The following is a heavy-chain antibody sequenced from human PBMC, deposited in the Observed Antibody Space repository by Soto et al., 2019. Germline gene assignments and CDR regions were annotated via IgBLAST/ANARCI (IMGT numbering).Heavy chain of an antibody. CDR2: INPGGSST. Sequence: GGSLRLSCAASGFTFSSYWMHWVRQAPGKGLVWVSRINPGGSSTAYADSVKGRFTISRDNAKNSLYLQMNILRAEDTALYYCAKDRNDFWSGYSNWFDPWGQGTLVTVSS. CDR1: GFTFSSYW. D-gene: IGHD3-3*01. V-gene: IGHV3-74*01. J-gene: IGHJ5*02. CDR3: AKDRNDFWSGYSNWFDP.